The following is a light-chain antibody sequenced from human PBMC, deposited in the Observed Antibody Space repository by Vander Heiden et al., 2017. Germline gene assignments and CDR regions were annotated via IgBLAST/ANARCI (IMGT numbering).Light chain of an antibody. CDR3: QQCFSTPRT. CDR1: ESLSNY. CDR2: GAS. J-gene: IGKJ1*01. V-gene: IGKV1-39*01. Sequence: DTEMTQSPSSLSASVGDRVSITCRASESLSNYLNWYQQKPGKAPKLLIYGASSLQSGVPSRFSGSASVTDFTLTISSLQPDDFATYYCQQCFSTPRTFGQGAKVEIK.